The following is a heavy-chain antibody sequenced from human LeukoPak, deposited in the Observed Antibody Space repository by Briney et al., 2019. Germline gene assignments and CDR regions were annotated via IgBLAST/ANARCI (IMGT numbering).Heavy chain of an antibody. CDR1: GGSISSYY. D-gene: IGHD6-6*01. Sequence: SQTLSLTCTVSGGSISSYYWSWIRQPPGKGLEWIGYIYYSGSTNYNPSLKSRVTISVDTSKNQFSLKLSSVTAADTAVYYCARDGLGSSSPFYYFDYWGQGTLVTVSS. V-gene: IGHV4-59*01. J-gene: IGHJ4*02. CDR2: IYYSGST. CDR3: ARDGLGSSSPFYYFDY.